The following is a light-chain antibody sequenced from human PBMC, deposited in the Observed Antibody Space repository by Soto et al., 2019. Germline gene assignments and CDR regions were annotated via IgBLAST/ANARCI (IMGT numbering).Light chain of an antibody. CDR3: SSYSSSSTYV. CDR2: DVS. Sequence: QSVLTQPASVSGSPGQSITISCTGTSSDVGGYNYVSWYQQHPGKAPKLMIYDVSNRPSGVSNRFSGSKSGNTASLTISGLQAEVYADYYCSSYSSSSTYVSGTVTMLTV. CDR1: SSDVGGYNY. J-gene: IGLJ1*01. V-gene: IGLV2-14*01.